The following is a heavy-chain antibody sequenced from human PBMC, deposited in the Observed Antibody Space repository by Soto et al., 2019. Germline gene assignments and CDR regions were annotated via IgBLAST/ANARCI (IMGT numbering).Heavy chain of an antibody. J-gene: IGHJ4*02. D-gene: IGHD1-26*01. Sequence: SETLSLTCAVYGWSFSGYYWSWIRQPPGKGLEWIGEVHHSGSTNYNPSLKSRVTISLDKSRSQFSLELRSVTAADAAVYYCARWTTVGATAGFDSWGQGTLVTVS. CDR2: VHHSGST. CDR3: ARWTTVGATAGFDS. V-gene: IGHV4-34*01. CDR1: GWSFSGYY.